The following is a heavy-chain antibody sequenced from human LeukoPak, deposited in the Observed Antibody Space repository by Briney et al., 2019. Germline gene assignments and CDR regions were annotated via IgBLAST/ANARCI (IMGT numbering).Heavy chain of an antibody. CDR1: GFTFSSYW. CDR2: IKQDGSEK. Sequence: GGSLRLSCAASGFTFSSYWMSWVRQAPGKGLEWVANIKQDGSEKYCVDSVKGRFTISRDNAKNSLYLQMNSLRAEDTAVYYCARVFRSTVTGEYYFDYWGQGTLVTVSS. J-gene: IGHJ4*02. CDR3: ARVFRSTVTGEYYFDY. D-gene: IGHD4-11*01. V-gene: IGHV3-7*01.